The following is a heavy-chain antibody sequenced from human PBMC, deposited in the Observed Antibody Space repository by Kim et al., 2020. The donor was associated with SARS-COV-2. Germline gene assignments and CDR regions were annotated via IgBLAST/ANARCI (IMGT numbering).Heavy chain of an antibody. J-gene: IGHJ5*02. CDR3: ARDIVVVVSARRENWFDP. V-gene: IGHV4-59*01. Sequence: KSRVTISVDTSKNQFSLKLSSVTAADTAIYYCARDIVVVVSARRENWFDPWGQGTLVTVSS. D-gene: IGHD2-15*01.